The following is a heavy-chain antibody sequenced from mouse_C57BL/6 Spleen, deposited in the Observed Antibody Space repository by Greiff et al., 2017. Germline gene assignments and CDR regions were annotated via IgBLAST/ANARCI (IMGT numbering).Heavy chain of an antibody. CDR1: GFSLTSYG. D-gene: IGHD2-3*01. J-gene: IGHJ4*01. Sequence: VKLQESGPGLVAPSQSLSITCTVSGFSLTSYGVSWVRQPPGKGLEWLGVIWGDGSTNYHSALISRLSISKDNAKSQVFLKLNSLHTDDTATYYCAKQDGYYDYYAMDYWGQGTSVTVSS. V-gene: IGHV2-3*01. CDR2: IWGDGST. CDR3: AKQDGYYDYYAMDY.